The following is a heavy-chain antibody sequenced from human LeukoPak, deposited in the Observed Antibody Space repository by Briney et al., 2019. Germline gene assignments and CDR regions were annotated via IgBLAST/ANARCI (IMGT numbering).Heavy chain of an antibody. CDR3: ARGVIRGSYWFDP. D-gene: IGHD1-26*01. J-gene: IGHJ5*02. V-gene: IGHV4-39*07. CDR2: IYYSGST. CDR1: GGSISSSSYY. Sequence: SETLSLTCTVSGGSISSSSYYWGWIRQPPGKGLEWIGSIYYSGSTYYNPSLKSRVTISVDTSKNQFSLKLSSVTAADTAVYYCARGVIRGSYWFDPWGQGTLVTVSS.